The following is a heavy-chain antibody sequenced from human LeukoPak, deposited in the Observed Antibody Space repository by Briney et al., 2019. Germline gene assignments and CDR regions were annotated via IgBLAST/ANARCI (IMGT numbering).Heavy chain of an antibody. CDR2: TYFKSKRYF. J-gene: IGHJ4*02. D-gene: IGHD1-26*01. CDR3: AIGGGSYYQ. Sequence: SQTLSLTCAISGDSVPSNSAAWNWIRQSPSRGLEWLGRTYFKSKRYFDYAGSVKSRITINPDTTKNQFSLQLNSVTPEDTAVYYGAIGGGSYYQWGQGTLVTVSS. CDR1: GDSVPSNSAA. V-gene: IGHV6-1*01.